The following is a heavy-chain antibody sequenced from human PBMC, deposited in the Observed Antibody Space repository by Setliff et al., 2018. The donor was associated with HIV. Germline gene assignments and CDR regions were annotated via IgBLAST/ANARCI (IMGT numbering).Heavy chain of an antibody. Sequence: GASVKVSCKTSGYTFTTYSIHWVRQAPGQSLEWMGWINVGKGDTKYSQELQGRITLTTDTSANTAYMELSSLRSDDTAVYFCARDMTTVTYNWFDPWGQGTLVTVSS. D-gene: IGHD4-17*01. J-gene: IGHJ5*02. V-gene: IGHV1-3*01. CDR3: ARDMTTVTYNWFDP. CDR1: GYTFTTYS. CDR2: INVGKGDT.